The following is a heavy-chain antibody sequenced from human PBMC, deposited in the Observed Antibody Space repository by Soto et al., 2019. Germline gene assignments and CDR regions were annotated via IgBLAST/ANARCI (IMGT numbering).Heavy chain of an antibody. J-gene: IGHJ4*02. CDR2: IYYGGSP. CDR1: GGSISSVY. V-gene: IGHV4-59*01. D-gene: IGHD6-13*01. CDR3: ARDPVAAAGYYFDD. Sequence: SETLSLTCTVSGGSISSVYWSWIRQPPGKGLEWITYIYYGGSPTYNPSLKSRVTMTLDTSKNQFSLKLNSVTAADTAVYYCARDPVAAAGYYFDDWGQGIPVTVSS.